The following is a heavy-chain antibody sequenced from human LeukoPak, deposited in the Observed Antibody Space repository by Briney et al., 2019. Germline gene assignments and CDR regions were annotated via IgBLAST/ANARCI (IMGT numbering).Heavy chain of an antibody. D-gene: IGHD3-10*01. V-gene: IGHV1-24*01. Sequence: ASVKVSCKVSGYTPTELSMHWVRQAPGKGLEWMGGFDPEDGETIYAQKFQGRVTMTEDTSTDTAYMELSSLRSEDTAVYYCATDCCGSGSYGDYWGQGTLVTVSS. J-gene: IGHJ4*02. CDR1: GYTPTELS. CDR2: FDPEDGET. CDR3: ATDCCGSGSYGDY.